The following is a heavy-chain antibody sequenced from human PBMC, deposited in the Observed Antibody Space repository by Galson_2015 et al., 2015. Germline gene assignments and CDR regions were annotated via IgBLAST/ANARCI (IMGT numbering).Heavy chain of an antibody. J-gene: IGHJ4*02. V-gene: IGHV3-23*01. CDR1: GFTFTTSP. CDR3: AKDLTGWGYFDY. CDR2: ISAGGDTT. Sequence: SLRLSCAASGFTFTTSPMSWVRQAPGKGLEWVTVISAGGDTTHYADSVKGRFTISRDNSKSTLYLQMNGLRAEDTAVYYCAKDLTGWGYFDYWGQGTLVTVSS. D-gene: IGHD7-27*01.